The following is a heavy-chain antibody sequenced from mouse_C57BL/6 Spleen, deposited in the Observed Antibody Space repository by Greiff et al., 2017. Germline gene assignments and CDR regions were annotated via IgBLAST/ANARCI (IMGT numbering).Heavy chain of an antibody. D-gene: IGHD2-4*01. V-gene: IGHV1-42*01. CDR3: ARSDDSSGFAY. CDR1: GYSFTGYY. CDR2: INPSTGGT. Sequence: VQLKESGPELVKPGASVKISCKASGYSFTGYYMNWVKQSPEKSLEWIGEINPSTGGTTYNQKFKAKATLTVDKSSSTAYMQLKSLTSEDSAVYYCARSDDSSGFAYWGQGTLVTVSA. J-gene: IGHJ3*01.